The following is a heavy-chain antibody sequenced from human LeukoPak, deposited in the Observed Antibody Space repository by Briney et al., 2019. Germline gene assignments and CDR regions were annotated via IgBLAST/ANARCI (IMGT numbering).Heavy chain of an antibody. CDR3: ARDEEMTSGSGAGYCFEH. D-gene: IGHD3-10*01. CDR1: GYVFTAYY. J-gene: IGHJ4*02. Sequence: ASVKVSCKASGYVFTAYYIHWVRRAPGQGREGVAWINPHTGGTNYAQNFQGRVSLTRDTSISTAYMELRGLRFDDTALYYCARDEEMTSGSGAGYCFEHWGQGTLVTVSS. V-gene: IGHV1-2*02. CDR2: INPHTGGT.